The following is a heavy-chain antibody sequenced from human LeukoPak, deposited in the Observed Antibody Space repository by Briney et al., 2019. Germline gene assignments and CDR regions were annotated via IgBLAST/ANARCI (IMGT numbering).Heavy chain of an antibody. CDR2: ITSSSSYA. D-gene: IGHD5-12*01. J-gene: IGHJ6*03. CDR3: ARDPYSGHYGNDYYYYMDV. Sequence: GGSLRLSCEASGFTFSTNNMNWVRQAPGKRLEWVSSITSSSSYAFYADSVKGRFTISRDNAKSSLYLQMNNLRAEDTAVYYCARDPYSGHYGNDYYYYMDVWGKGTTVTISS. V-gene: IGHV3-21*01. CDR1: GFTFSTNN.